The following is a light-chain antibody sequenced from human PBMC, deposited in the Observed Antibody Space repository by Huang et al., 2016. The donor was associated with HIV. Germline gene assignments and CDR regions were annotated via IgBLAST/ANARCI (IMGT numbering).Light chain of an antibody. J-gene: IGKJ4*01. CDR1: RTVSTN. CDR3: HQYNNWLLS. Sequence: IVMTQSPATLSVSPGERVTLSCRANRTVSTNLAWYQQRPGQAPRPLIYGSSTRAPGVPARVSGSGSGTDFSLTLSSLQSEDFALYYCHQYNNWLLSFGGGTRVDI. CDR2: GSS. V-gene: IGKV3-15*01.